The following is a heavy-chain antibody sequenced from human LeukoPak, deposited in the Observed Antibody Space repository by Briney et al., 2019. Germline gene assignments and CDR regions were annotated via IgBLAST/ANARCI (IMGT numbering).Heavy chain of an antibody. CDR1: GYTFTTYY. CDR2: INPNSGST. D-gene: IGHD2-15*01. Sequence: ASVKVSCKASGYTFTTYYIHWVRQAPGQGLEWMGIINPNSGSTNYAQKFQGRVTMTRDTSTSTAYMELSSLGSEDTAVYYCTRDKGGSYSDYWGKGTLVTVSS. CDR3: TRDKGGSYSDY. J-gene: IGHJ4*02. V-gene: IGHV1-46*01.